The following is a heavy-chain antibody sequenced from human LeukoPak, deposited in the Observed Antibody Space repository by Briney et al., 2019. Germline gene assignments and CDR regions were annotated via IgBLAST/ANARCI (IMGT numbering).Heavy chain of an antibody. V-gene: IGHV3-23*01. J-gene: IGHJ3*02. CDR3: AKAGFYDILTDGLDI. CDR1: GFTFSNHG. D-gene: IGHD3-9*01. Sequence: GGSLRLSCAASGFTFSNHGMSWVRQAPGKGLEWVSGIRGSGFSTDYADSVKGRFTISRDNSKNTLYLQMNSLRVEDTAVYYCAKAGFYDILTDGLDIWGQGTMVIVSS. CDR2: IRGSGFST.